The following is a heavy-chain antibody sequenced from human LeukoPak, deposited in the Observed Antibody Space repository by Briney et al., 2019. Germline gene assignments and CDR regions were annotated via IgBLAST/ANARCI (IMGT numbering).Heavy chain of an antibody. D-gene: IGHD6-19*01. Sequence: GGSLRLSCAASGFTFSSYGMHWVRQAPGKGLEWVAFICNDGSNKYYADSVKGRFTISRDNSKNTLYLQMNSLRAEDTAVYCCAKADKWLVPASWGQGTLVTVSS. CDR1: GFTFSSYG. J-gene: IGHJ5*02. V-gene: IGHV3-30*02. CDR3: AKADKWLVPAS. CDR2: ICNDGSNK.